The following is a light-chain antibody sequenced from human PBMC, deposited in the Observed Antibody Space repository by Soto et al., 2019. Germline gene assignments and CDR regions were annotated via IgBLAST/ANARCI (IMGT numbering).Light chain of an antibody. V-gene: IGKV3-20*01. J-gene: IGKJ5*01. CDR2: GAS. CDR3: QQYGSSPPRIT. Sequence: EVVLTQSPGTLSLSPGERATVSCRASQSVSSSYLAWYQQKPGQAPRLLIYGASSRATGIPDRFSGSGSGTDFTLTISRLEPEDFPVYYCQQYGSSPPRITFGQGTRLEI. CDR1: QSVSSSY.